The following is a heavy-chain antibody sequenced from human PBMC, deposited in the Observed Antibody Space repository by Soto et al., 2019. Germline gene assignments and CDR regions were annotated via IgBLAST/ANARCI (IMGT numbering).Heavy chain of an antibody. Sequence: QVQLVQSGAEVRKPGASVKVSCKASGYPYTNSYMHWVRQAPGQGLEWMGWIHPNTGGTNYAQKCQCRVTMTRDTSVSTVYMERNRLTSDDTAIYCCASDFRTRGWFRQAGNFAMDVWGQGTTVTVS. V-gene: IGHV1-2*02. D-gene: IGHD6-19*01. J-gene: IGHJ6*02. CDR3: ASDFRTRGWFRQAGNFAMDV. CDR2: IHPNTGGT. CDR1: GYPYTNSY.